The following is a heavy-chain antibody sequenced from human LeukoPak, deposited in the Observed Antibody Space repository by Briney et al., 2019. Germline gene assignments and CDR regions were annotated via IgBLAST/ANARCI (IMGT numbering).Heavy chain of an antibody. CDR2: IYTSGST. V-gene: IGHV4-4*07. D-gene: IGHD3-9*01. Sequence: PSETLSLTCTVSGGSISIYCWSGIRQPAGKGLEWIGHIYTSGSTNYNPSLKSRVTMSVDTSKNQFSLKLSSVTAADTAVYYCARAVDPLGYFDLWGRGTLVTVSS. CDR1: GGSISIYC. CDR3: ARAVDPLGYFDL. J-gene: IGHJ2*01.